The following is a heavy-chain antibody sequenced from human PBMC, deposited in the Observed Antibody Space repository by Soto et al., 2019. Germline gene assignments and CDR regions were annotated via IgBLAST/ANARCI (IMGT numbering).Heavy chain of an antibody. V-gene: IGHV5-10-1*01. CDR2: IDPSDSYT. Sequence: PGESLKISCKGSGYSFTSYWISWVRQMPGKGLEWMGRIDPSDSYTNYSPSFQGHVTISADKSISTAYLQWSSPKASDTAMYYCVSTLRVVPAAIYYYYGMDVWGQGTTVTVSS. D-gene: IGHD2-2*01. J-gene: IGHJ6*02. CDR3: VSTLRVVPAAIYYYYGMDV. CDR1: GYSFTSYW.